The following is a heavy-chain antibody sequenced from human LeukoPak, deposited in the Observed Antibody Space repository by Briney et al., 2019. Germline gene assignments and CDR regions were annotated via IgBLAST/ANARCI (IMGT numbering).Heavy chain of an antibody. CDR1: GGTFSSYA. Sequence: ASVKVSCKASGGTFSSYAISWVRQAPGQGLEWMGGIIPIFGTANYAQKFQGRVTITADESTSTAYMGLSSLRSEDTAVYYCASSCSSTSCYGVREDYWGQGTLVTVSS. CDR3: ASSCSSTSCYGVREDY. J-gene: IGHJ4*02. V-gene: IGHV1-69*01. CDR2: IIPIFGTA. D-gene: IGHD2-2*01.